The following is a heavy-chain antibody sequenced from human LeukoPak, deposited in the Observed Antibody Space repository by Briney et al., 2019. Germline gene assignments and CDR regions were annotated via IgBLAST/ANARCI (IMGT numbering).Heavy chain of an antibody. CDR2: ISGSGTNT. Sequence: QSGGSLRLSCAASGFTFGSYAMSWVRQAPGKGLEWVSSISGSGTNTYYADSVKGRFTISRDNSRNLLFLQMSSLRVEDTAVYYCAKRRHYYGSGDYYRDPWGQGTLVTVSS. V-gene: IGHV3-23*01. CDR3: AKRRHYYGSGDYYRDP. CDR1: GFTFGSYA. D-gene: IGHD3-10*01. J-gene: IGHJ5*02.